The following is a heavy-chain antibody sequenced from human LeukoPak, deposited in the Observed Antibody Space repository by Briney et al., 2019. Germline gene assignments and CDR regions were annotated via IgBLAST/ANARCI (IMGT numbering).Heavy chain of an antibody. V-gene: IGHV3-33*06. D-gene: IGHD6-6*01. CDR3: AKDHQPSSSLDCYFDY. CDR1: GFTFSSYG. J-gene: IGHJ4*02. CDR2: IWYDGSNK. Sequence: PGRSLRLSCAASGFTFSSYGMHWVRQAPGKGLEWVAVIWYDGSNKYYADSVKGRFTISRDNSKNTLYLQMNSLGAEDTAVYYCAKDHQPSSSLDCYFDYWGQGTLVTVSS.